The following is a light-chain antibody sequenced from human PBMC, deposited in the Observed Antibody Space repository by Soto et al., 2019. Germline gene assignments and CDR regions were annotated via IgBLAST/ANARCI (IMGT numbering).Light chain of an antibody. V-gene: IGKV3-20*01. CDR3: QQYSSPPQT. J-gene: IGKJ1*01. CDR2: GAS. CDR1: QGLTSNF. Sequence: EIVLTQSPGTLSLSPGERATLSCRASQGLTSNFLAWYQQKPGQAPSLLIYGASNRATGIPARFSGSGSGTDFTLTISRLEPEDFAMYFCQQYSSPPQTFGQGTKVDNK.